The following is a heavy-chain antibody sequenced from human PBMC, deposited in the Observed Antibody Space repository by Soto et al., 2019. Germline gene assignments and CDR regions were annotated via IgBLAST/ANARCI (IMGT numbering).Heavy chain of an antibody. CDR1: GCTFISCTFY. J-gene: IGHJ5*02. CDR3: AIGLPYYYDSSGFPWFDP. CDR2: IYDSGST. V-gene: IGHV4-39*01. D-gene: IGHD3-22*01. Sequence: PGESLTLSCTSSGCTFISCTFYWGRHRPAQGMGLVWFGSIYDSGSTYYNPSLKSRSTTIADSYKNQISQKLSTMTAADTAVYYYAIGLPYYYDSSGFPWFDPWGQGTLVTVSS.